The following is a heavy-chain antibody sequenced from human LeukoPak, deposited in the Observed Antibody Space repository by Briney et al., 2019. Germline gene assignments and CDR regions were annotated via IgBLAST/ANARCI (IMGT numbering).Heavy chain of an antibody. D-gene: IGHD6-19*01. J-gene: IGHJ5*02. V-gene: IGHV4-61*01. Sequence: SSEPLSLTCSVSGGSVTSGSHYWSWIRQPPGKGLEWIGNIYYSGSTNYNPSLKSRVTISADTSKNQFSLKLRSVTAADTAVYYCARVLARGQWLVNWFDPWGQGTLVTVSS. CDR1: GGSVTSGSHY. CDR2: IYYSGST. CDR3: ARVLARGQWLVNWFDP.